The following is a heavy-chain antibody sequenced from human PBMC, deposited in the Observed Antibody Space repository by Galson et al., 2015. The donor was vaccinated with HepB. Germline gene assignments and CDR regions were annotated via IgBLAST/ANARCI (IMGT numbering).Heavy chain of an antibody. CDR2: IKRDGSEK. CDR3: ARDVSPMDV. Sequence: SLRLSCAAPGFSFSGYWMSWVRQAPGKGLEWVASIKRDGSEKYYVGSLKGRFTISRDNAKNSLYLQMNSLRAEDTAVYYCARDVSPMDVWGKGTTVTVSS. V-gene: IGHV3-7*01. CDR1: GFSFSGYW. D-gene: IGHD2/OR15-2a*01. J-gene: IGHJ6*03.